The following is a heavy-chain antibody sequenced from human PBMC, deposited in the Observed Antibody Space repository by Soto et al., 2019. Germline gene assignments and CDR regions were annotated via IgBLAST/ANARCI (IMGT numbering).Heavy chain of an antibody. Sequence: QVQLVESGGGVVQPGRSLRLSCAVSGFTFTNYGMHWVRRAPGKGLEWVAVISRDGRDKHLADSVKGRFTISRDNAKNSLYLQMNSLRAEDTAVYYCARVYSAARLYKNDYWGQGTLVTVSS. CDR2: ISRDGRDK. V-gene: IGHV3-30*03. CDR3: ARVYSAARLYKNDY. CDR1: GFTFTNYG. D-gene: IGHD6-6*01. J-gene: IGHJ4*02.